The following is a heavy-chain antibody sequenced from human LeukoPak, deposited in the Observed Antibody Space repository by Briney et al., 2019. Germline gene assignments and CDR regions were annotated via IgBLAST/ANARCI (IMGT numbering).Heavy chain of an antibody. CDR2: ISAYNGNT. D-gene: IGHD6-13*01. V-gene: IGHV1-18*01. J-gene: IGHJ3*02. Sequence: GASVKVSCKASGYTFTTYSISWVRQAPGLGLEWMGWISAYNGNTNYAQKVQGRVTMTTDTSTSTAYMELRSLRFDDTAVYYCARDQSVRLLQTSSTYFKHVFAIWGQGSMVTVSS. CDR1: GYTFTTYS. CDR3: ARDQSVRLLQTSSTYFKHVFAI.